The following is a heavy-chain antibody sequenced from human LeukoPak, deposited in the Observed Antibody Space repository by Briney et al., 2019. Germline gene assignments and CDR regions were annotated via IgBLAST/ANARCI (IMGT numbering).Heavy chain of an antibody. Sequence: GRSLILSCEASGFTFDDYGMHWVRQAPGKGLGWVSTIRWNSASVGYVDAVKGRFTISRDNAKKTLYLQMNSLRPEDTAVYYCAKDYGYSRPCYDYWGQGTLVTVSS. CDR2: IRWNSASV. CDR3: AKDYGYSRPCYDY. J-gene: IGHJ4*02. V-gene: IGHV3-9*01. CDR1: GFTFDDYG. D-gene: IGHD1-26*01.